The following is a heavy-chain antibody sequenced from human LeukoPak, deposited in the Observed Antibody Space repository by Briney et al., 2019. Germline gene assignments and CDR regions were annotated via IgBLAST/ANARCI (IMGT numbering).Heavy chain of an antibody. CDR2: IYYSGST. V-gene: IGHV4-30-4*08. CDR3: ARSYYDYVWGSYRYVSPHVDY. J-gene: IGHJ4*02. Sequence: SETLSLTCTVSGGSISSGDYYWSWIRRPPGKGLEWIGYIYYSGSTYYNPSLKSRVTISVDTSKNQFSLKLSSVTAADTAVYYCARSYYDYVWGSYRYVSPHVDYWGQGTLVTVSS. D-gene: IGHD3-16*02. CDR1: GGSISSGDYY.